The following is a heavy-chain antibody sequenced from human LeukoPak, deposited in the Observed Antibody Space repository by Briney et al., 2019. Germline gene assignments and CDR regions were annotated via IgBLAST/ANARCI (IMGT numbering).Heavy chain of an antibody. CDR1: GYTFTSYG. CDR2: ISAYNGNT. V-gene: IGHV1-18*01. Sequence: ASVKVSCKASGYTFTSYGISWVRQAPGQGLEWMGWISAYNGNTNYAQKLQGRVTMTTHTSTSTAYMELRSLRSDDTAVYYCARDSSSWYPYYYYYGMDVWGQGTTVTVSS. D-gene: IGHD6-13*01. J-gene: IGHJ6*02. CDR3: ARDSSSWYPYYYYYGMDV.